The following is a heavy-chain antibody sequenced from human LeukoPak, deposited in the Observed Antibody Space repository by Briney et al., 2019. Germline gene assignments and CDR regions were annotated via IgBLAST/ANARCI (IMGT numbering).Heavy chain of an antibody. CDR1: GLTDSNNY. Sequence: GGSLRLSCVVSGLTDSNNYMSWVRLAPGKGLEWGSVIYSDGTTRNADSVKGRFTISRDNSKNTVYLQMDSLRAEDTAVYYCARDKDAWGQGTLVTVSS. J-gene: IGHJ5*02. CDR3: ARDKDA. CDR2: IYSDGTT. V-gene: IGHV3-66*01.